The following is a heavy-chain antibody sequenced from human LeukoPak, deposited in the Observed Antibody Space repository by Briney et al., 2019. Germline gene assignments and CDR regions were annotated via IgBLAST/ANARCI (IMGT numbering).Heavy chain of an antibody. Sequence: SETLSLTCTVSGDSINSSRYSWGWIRQPPGKGLEWIGSISYSGNAYYNPSLKSRVTISADTSKNQFSLELISVTAADTAVYYCSRRDSSSWYHFDHWGQGTLVTVFS. J-gene: IGHJ4*02. D-gene: IGHD6-13*01. CDR2: ISYSGNA. CDR3: SRRDSSSWYHFDH. V-gene: IGHV4-39*01. CDR1: GDSINSSRYS.